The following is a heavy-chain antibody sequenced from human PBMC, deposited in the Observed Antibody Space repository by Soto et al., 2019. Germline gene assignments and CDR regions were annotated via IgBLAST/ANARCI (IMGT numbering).Heavy chain of an antibody. J-gene: IGHJ6*02. CDR1: GDSISSGYY. V-gene: IGHV4-38-2*01. Sequence: SETLSLTCAVSGDSISSGYYWAWIRQPPGKGLEWIGSIYHSGTTYYNPSLKSRVTISVDTSKNQFSLKLSYVTAADSAVYYCARAFLQQLANDYYYYYGMDVWGQGTTVTVSS. CDR2: IYHSGTT. CDR3: ARAFLQQLANDYYYYYGMDV. D-gene: IGHD6-13*01.